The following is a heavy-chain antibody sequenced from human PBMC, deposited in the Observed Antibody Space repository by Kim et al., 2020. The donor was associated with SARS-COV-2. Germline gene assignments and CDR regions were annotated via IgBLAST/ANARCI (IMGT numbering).Heavy chain of an antibody. V-gene: IGHV4-34*01. CDR2: INHSGST. Sequence: SETLSLTCAVYGGSFSGYYWSWIRQPPGKGLEWIGEINHSGSTNYNPSLKSRVTISVDTSKNQFSLKLSSVTAADTAVYYCARGFNGSGWTRGPFDYWG. CDR1: GGSFSGYY. CDR3: ARGFNGSGWTRGPFDY. D-gene: IGHD6-19*01. J-gene: IGHJ4*01.